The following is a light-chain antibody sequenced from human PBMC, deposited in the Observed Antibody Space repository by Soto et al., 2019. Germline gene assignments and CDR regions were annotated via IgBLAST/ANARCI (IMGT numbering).Light chain of an antibody. V-gene: IGLV1-47*01. CDR2: RNN. CDR3: AAWDDSLSVVV. CDR1: SSNIGSNY. J-gene: IGLJ2*01. Sequence: SVLTQPPSASGTPGQRVTISCSGSSSNIGSNYAYWYQQLPGTAPKLLIYRNNQRPSGVPDRFSGSKSGTSASLAISGLRSEDEADYYCAAWDDSLSVVVFGGGTKLTVL.